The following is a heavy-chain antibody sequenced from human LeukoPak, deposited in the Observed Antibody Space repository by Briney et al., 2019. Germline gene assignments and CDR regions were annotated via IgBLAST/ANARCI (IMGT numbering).Heavy chain of an antibody. J-gene: IGHJ4*02. CDR3: ARGRITMVRGVIQSIYFDY. D-gene: IGHD3-10*01. Sequence: SETLSLTCSVSGASITSSIYYWGWIRQPPGKGLEWIGSISYSGSTYYNPSLKSRVTISVDTSKNQFSLKLSSVTAADTAVYYCARGRITMVRGVIQSIYFDYWGQGTLVTVSS. CDR2: ISYSGST. V-gene: IGHV4-39*07. CDR1: GASITSSIYY.